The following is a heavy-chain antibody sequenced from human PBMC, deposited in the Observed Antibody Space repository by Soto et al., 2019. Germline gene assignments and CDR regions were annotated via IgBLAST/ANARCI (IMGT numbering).Heavy chain of an antibody. V-gene: IGHV4-4*02. J-gene: IGHJ5*02. CDR2: IYHSGST. D-gene: IGHD5-18*01. CDR3: ARLVDTAMFS. Sequence: PSETLSLTCTVSGVSISSSNWWSWVRQPPGKGLEWIGEIYHSGSTNYNPSLKSRVTISVHTSNSQFSLELSSVTAPDTAVYYCARLVDTAMFSWGQGTLVTAPQ. CDR1: GVSISSSNW.